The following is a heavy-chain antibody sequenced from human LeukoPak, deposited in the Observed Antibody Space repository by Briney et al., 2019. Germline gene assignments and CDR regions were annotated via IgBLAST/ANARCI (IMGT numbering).Heavy chain of an antibody. D-gene: IGHD6-13*01. CDR1: GFTFSSYW. V-gene: IGHV3-7*04. J-gene: IGHJ4*02. CDR3: ARDGQHLGF. Sequence: GGSLRLSCVASGFTFSSYWMSWVRQAPGKGLEWVANIKQDGSEKYYVDSVKGRFTISRDNAKNSLYLQMNSLRVEDTAVYYCARDGQHLGFWGQGTLVIVSS. CDR2: IKQDGSEK.